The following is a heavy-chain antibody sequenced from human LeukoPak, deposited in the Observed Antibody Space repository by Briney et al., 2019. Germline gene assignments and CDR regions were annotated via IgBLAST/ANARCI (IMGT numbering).Heavy chain of an antibody. CDR1: GGSISSGDYY. CDR2: IYYSGST. V-gene: IGHV4-30-4*08. J-gene: IGHJ4*02. CDR3: AVEGSGSYEFDY. Sequence: PSETLSLTCTVSGGSISSGDYYWSWIRQPPGKGLEWIGYIYYSGSTYYNSSLKSRVTISVDTSKNQFSLKLSSVTAADTAVYYCAVEGSGSYEFDYWGQGTLVTVSS. D-gene: IGHD3-10*01.